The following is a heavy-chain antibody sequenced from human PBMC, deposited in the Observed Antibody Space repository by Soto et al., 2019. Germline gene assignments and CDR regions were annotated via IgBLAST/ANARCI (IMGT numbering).Heavy chain of an antibody. V-gene: IGHV3-23*01. J-gene: IGHJ1*01. CDR3: AKSKYCSGGSCYLEYFQL. Sequence: EVQLLESGGGLVQPGGSLRLSCAASGFTFSSYAMSWVRQAPGKGLEWVSAISGSGGSTYYADCVKGRFTISRDNSKNTLYLQMNSLRAEDTAVYYCAKSKYCSGGSCYLEYFQLWGQGTLVTVSS. CDR1: GFTFSSYA. CDR2: ISGSGGST. D-gene: IGHD2-15*01.